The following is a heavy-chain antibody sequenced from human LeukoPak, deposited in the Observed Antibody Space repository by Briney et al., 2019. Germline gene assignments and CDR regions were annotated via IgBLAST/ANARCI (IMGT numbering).Heavy chain of an antibody. J-gene: IGHJ4*02. CDR1: GFTVSSNY. CDR3: VSGYYYFDY. V-gene: IGHV3-66*01. CDR2: IYSGGTT. D-gene: IGHD3-3*01. Sequence: PRGSLRLSCAASGFTVSSNYMSWVRQAPGKGLEWVSVIYSGGTTYYADSVKGRFTISRDNSKNTLFLQMNSLRVEDTAVYYCVSGYYYFDYWGQGTLVTVSS.